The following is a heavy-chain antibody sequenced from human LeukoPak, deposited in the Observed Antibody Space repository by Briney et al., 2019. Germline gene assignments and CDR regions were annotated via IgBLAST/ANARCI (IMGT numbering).Heavy chain of an antibody. CDR1: GCTVSSYY. Sequence: SETLSLTCTVSGCTVSSYYWSWIRQPPGKGLEWVGYIYYSGSYNYNPSSKSRVTISVDTSKNQFSLKLRSVNAADTAVYYCARHLRSGPFYIWGQGTMVTVSS. D-gene: IGHD5/OR15-5a*01. V-gene: IGHV4-59*08. J-gene: IGHJ3*02. CDR2: IYYSGSY. CDR3: ARHLRSGPFYI.